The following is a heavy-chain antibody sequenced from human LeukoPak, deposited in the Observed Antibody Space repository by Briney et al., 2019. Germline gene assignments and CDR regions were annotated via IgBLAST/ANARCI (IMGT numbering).Heavy chain of an antibody. CDR3: ARDGRFPPEVLPRYFDY. Sequence: ASVTVSCKASGYTFSDYYIHWVRQAPGQGLEWMGWINTNTGNPTYAQGFTGRFVFSLDTSVSTAYLQISSLKAEDTAVYYCARDGRFPPEVLPRYFDYWGQGTLVTVSS. CDR2: INTNTGNP. D-gene: IGHD1-26*01. J-gene: IGHJ4*02. V-gene: IGHV7-4-1*02. CDR1: GYTFSDYY.